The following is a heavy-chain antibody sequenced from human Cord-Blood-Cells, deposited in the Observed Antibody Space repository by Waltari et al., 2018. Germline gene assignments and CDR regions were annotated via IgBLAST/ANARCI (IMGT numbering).Heavy chain of an antibody. CDR3: ARGGCSSTSCYYFDY. CDR1: GGPFSGYY. D-gene: IGHD2-2*01. J-gene: IGHJ4*02. CDR2: INHSGST. V-gene: IGHV4-34*01. Sequence: QVQLQQWGAGLLKPSETLSLTCAVYGGPFSGYYWSWIRQPPGKGLEWIGEINHSGSTNYNPSLESRVTISVDTSKNQFSLKLSSVTAADAAVYYCARGGCSSTSCYYFDYWGQGTLVTVSS.